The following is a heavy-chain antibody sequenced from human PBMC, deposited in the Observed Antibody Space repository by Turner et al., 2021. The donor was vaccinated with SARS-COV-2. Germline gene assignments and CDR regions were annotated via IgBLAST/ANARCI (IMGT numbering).Heavy chain of an antibody. V-gene: IGHV3-33*01. Sequence: QVQLVESGGGVVQPGRSLRLSCAASGFTFSSYGMHWVRQAPGKGLEWVAVIWYDGSNKYYEDSVKGRFTISRDNSKNTLYLQMNSLRAEDTAVYYCARGRADTSSWYGWGAFDIWGQGTMVTISS. CDR3: ARGRADTSSWYGWGAFDI. CDR2: IWYDGSNK. CDR1: GFTFSSYG. D-gene: IGHD6-13*01. J-gene: IGHJ3*02.